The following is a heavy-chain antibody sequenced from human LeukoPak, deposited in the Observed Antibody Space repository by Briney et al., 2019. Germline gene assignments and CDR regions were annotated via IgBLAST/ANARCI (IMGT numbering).Heavy chain of an antibody. D-gene: IGHD1-26*01. V-gene: IGHV4-59*01. CDR3: ARGGYYYSMDV. Sequence: SETLSLTCTVSGGSISSYYWSWIRQPPGKGLEWIGYIYYSGSTNYNPSLKSRVTISVDTSKNQFSLKLSSVTAADTAVYYCARGGYYYSMDVWGQGTTVTVSS. CDR2: IYYSGST. J-gene: IGHJ6*02. CDR1: GGSISSYY.